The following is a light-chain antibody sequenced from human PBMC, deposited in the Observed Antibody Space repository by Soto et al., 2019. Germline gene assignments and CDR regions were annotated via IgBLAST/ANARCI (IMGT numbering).Light chain of an antibody. CDR1: QGISNY. CDR3: QHYDSAPQT. Sequence: DIQMTQSPSSLSASVGDRVTITCRASQGISNYLAWYQQKPGKVPQLLIYAASTLQSGVPSRFSGSESGTDFTLTISSRQAEDVATYYCQHYDSAPQTFGQGTKVDIK. V-gene: IGKV1-27*01. CDR2: AAS. J-gene: IGKJ2*01.